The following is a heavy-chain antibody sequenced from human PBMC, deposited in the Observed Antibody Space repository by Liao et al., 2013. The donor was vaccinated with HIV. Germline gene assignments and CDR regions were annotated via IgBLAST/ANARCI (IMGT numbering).Heavy chain of an antibody. D-gene: IGHD6-13*01. Sequence: QVQLQESGPGLVKPSQTLSLTCTVSGGSISSGDYYWSWIRQPPGKGLEWIGYIYYSGSTYYNPSLKSRVTISVDTSKNQFSLKLSSVTAADTAVYYCARETKRHAAAGPYWYFDLWGLAPWSLSPQ. CDR1: GGSISSGDYY. J-gene: IGHJ2*01. CDR3: ARETKRHAAAGPYWYFDL. V-gene: IGHV4-30-4*08. CDR2: IYYSGST.